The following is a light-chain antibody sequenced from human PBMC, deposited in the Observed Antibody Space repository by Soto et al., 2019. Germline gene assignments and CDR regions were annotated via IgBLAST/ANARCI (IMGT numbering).Light chain of an antibody. CDR1: QSVSSY. CDR3: QQRSNWPVT. V-gene: IGKV3-11*01. Sequence: EIVLTQSPATLSLSPGEGATLSCRASQSVSSYLAWHQQKPGQAPRLLIYDASNRATGIPARFSGSGSGTDFTLIISSLEPKDFAVYYCQQRSNWPVTFGLGTKVDIK. J-gene: IGKJ1*01. CDR2: DAS.